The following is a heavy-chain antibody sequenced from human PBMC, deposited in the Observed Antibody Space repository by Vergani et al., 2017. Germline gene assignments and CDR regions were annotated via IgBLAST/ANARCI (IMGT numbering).Heavy chain of an antibody. V-gene: IGHV4-4*02. CDR3: ARVIREDYYDSSGYLYGMDV. CDR1: GGSISSSNW. CDR2: IYHSGST. D-gene: IGHD3-22*01. J-gene: IGHJ6*02. Sequence: QVQLQESGPGLVKPSGTLSLTCAVSGGSISSSNWWSWVRQPPXKGLEWIGEIYHSGSTNYNPSLKSRVTISVDKAKNQFSLKLSSVTAADTAVYYCARVIREDYYDSSGYLYGMDVWGQGTTVTVSS.